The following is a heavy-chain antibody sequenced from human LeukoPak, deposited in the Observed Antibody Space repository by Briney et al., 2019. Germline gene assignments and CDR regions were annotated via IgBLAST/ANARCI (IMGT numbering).Heavy chain of an antibody. CDR1: GGSITSSSYY. D-gene: IGHD3-10*01. CDR2: IHYTEIT. Sequence: PSETLSLTCSVSGGSITSSSYYWGWIRQSPEKGLEWIVSIHYTEITDYNPSINSRVTISVDTSENQVSLKVRSVTAADTAVYYCARIKEVRRGGPNWFDPWGKGTLVTVSS. CDR3: ARIKEVRRGGPNWFDP. V-gene: IGHV4-39*01. J-gene: IGHJ5*02.